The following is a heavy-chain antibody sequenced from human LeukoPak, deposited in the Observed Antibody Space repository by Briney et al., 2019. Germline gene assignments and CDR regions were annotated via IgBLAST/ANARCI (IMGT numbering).Heavy chain of an antibody. V-gene: IGHV4-4*02. CDR3: ARGPTESIAARPPYFDY. CDR2: IYHSGST. CDR1: GGSISSSNW. D-gene: IGHD6-6*01. J-gene: IGHJ4*02. Sequence: PSGTLSLTCAVSGGSISSSNWWSWVRQPPGKGLEWIGEIYHSGSTNYNPSLKSRVTISVDKSKNQFSLKLSSVTAADTAVYYCARGPTESIAARPPYFDYWGQGTLVTVSS.